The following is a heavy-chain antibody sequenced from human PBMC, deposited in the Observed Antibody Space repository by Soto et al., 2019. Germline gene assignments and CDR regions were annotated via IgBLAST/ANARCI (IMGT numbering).Heavy chain of an antibody. D-gene: IGHD3-22*01. J-gene: IGHJ3*02. Sequence: ASVKVSCKASGGTFSSYAISWVRQAPGQGLEWMGGIIPIFGTANYAQKFQGRVTITADESTSTAYMELSSLRSEDTAVYYCASPPDYYDLDAFDIWGQGTMVTVSS. V-gene: IGHV1-69*13. CDR3: ASPPDYYDLDAFDI. CDR1: GGTFSSYA. CDR2: IIPIFGTA.